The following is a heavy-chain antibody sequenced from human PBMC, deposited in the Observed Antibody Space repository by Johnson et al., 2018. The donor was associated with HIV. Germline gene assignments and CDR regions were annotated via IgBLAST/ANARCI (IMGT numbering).Heavy chain of an antibody. CDR3: TTEKHVPRAFDI. CDR2: IKSKTDGGTT. J-gene: IGHJ3*02. CDR1: GFTFSDYY. V-gene: IGHV3-15*01. Sequence: VQLVESGGGLVKPGGSLRLSCAASGFTFSDYYMSWIRQAPGKGLEWVGRIKSKTDGGTTDYAAPVKGRFTISRDDSKNTLYLQMNSLKTEDTAVYYCTTEKHVPRAFDIWGQGTMVTVSS.